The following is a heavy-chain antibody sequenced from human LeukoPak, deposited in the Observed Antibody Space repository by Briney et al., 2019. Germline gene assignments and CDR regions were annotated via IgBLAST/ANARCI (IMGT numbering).Heavy chain of an antibody. V-gene: IGHV4-4*02. Sequence: PSETLSLTCAVSGGSISSSNWWSWVRQPPGKGLEWIGEIYHSGTTNYNPSLKSRVTISVDKSKNQFSLKLSSVTAADTAVYYCARDITGTTRDYYYYMDVWGKGTTVTVSS. J-gene: IGHJ6*03. CDR2: IYHSGTT. CDR1: GGSISSSNW. CDR3: ARDITGTTRDYYYYMDV. D-gene: IGHD1-20*01.